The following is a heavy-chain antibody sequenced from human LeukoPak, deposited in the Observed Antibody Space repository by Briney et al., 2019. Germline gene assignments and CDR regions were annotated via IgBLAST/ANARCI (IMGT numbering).Heavy chain of an antibody. D-gene: IGHD6-19*01. CDR1: GFTFGDYA. J-gene: IGHJ4*02. V-gene: IGHV3-49*03. CDR2: IRSKAYGGTT. Sequence: PGGSLRLSCTASGFTFGDYAMSWFRQAPGKGLEWVGFIRSKAYGGTTEYAASVKGRFTISRDDSKSIAYLQMHSLETEDTAVYYCTSDGWYFRDYWGQGTLVTVSS. CDR3: TSDGWYFRDY.